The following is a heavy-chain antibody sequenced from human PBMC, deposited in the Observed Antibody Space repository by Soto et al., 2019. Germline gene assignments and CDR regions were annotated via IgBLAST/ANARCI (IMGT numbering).Heavy chain of an antibody. V-gene: IGHV2-70*01. CDR3: ARIEGSSWLGANWGMDV. Sequence: SGPTLVNPTHTLTLTCTFSGFSLSTSGMCVSWIRQPPGKALEWLALIDWDDDKYYSTSLKTRLTISKDTSKKQVVLTMTNMDAVETARYYCARIEGSSWLGANWGMDVWGQGTTVTVSS. CDR1: GFSLSTSGMC. J-gene: IGHJ6*02. D-gene: IGHD6-13*01. CDR2: IDWDDDK.